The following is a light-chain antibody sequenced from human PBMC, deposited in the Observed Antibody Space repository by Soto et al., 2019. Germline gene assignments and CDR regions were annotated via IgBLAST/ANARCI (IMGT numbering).Light chain of an antibody. CDR2: DVT. J-gene: IGLJ1*01. Sequence: QSVLSQPPSVSGSPRHSVTIFCPGTSNDVGGYNYVAWYQQHPGKAPKIMIYDVTKRPSGVPDRFSGSKSGNTASLTISGLQAQDAADYYCCSNADTVEVFRTGTKV. CDR1: SNDVGGYNY. CDR3: CSNADTVEV. V-gene: IGLV2-11*01.